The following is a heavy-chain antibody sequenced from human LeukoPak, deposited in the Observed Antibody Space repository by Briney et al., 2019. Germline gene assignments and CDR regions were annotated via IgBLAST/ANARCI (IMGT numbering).Heavy chain of an antibody. V-gene: IGHV4-59*01. CDR3: ASGITMVRAVIVHFDY. CDR1: GGSISSYY. Sequence: SETLSLTCTVSGGSISSYYWNWIRQPPGRGLEWIGYIYYSGYTNYNPSLKSRVTISVDTSRDQFSLKLSSVTAADTAVYYCASGITMVRAVIVHFDYWGQGTLVTVSS. J-gene: IGHJ4*02. CDR2: IYYSGYT. D-gene: IGHD3-10*01.